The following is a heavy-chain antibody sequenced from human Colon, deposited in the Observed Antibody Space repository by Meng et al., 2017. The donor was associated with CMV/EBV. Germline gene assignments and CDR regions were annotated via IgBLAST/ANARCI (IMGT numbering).Heavy chain of an antibody. D-gene: IGHD5-18*01. J-gene: IGHJ4*02. CDR3: VRDRGYNYGNFDS. Sequence: SETLSLTCAVSGFSISSAYFWGWIRQSPGKGLEWIGSIYGRGKTYYNPSLKSRVSISVDTSNNEFSLTLSSATAADTAVYYCVRDRGYNYGNFDSWGQGTLVTVSS. V-gene: IGHV4-38-2*02. CDR2: IYGRGKT. CDR1: GFSISSAYF.